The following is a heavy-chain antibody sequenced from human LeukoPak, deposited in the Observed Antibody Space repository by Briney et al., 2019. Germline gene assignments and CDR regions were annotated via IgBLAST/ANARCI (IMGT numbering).Heavy chain of an antibody. CDR1: GFAFDSFA. V-gene: IGHV3-23*01. CDR3: AKEVFRYGHHGLDV. Sequence: PGGSLRLSCAASGFAFDSFAMSWVRQAPGQGLAWVSSIGDSGSHTYYADSVKGRFTISRDNSKNTMYLQMDSLRAEDTAVYYCAKEVFRYGHHGLDVWGQGTTVTVSS. J-gene: IGHJ6*02. CDR2: IGDSGSHT. D-gene: IGHD5-18*01.